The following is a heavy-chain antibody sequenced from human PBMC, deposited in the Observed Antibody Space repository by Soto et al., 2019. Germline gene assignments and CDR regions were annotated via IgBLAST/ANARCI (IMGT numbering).Heavy chain of an antibody. CDR3: ARGRYAFWFFYCFYDYYDLISV. D-gene: IGHD5-12*01. Sequence: WIREIKHSGSTHYNPSLKSRVNISVDTSKNQFSLKLSSVTAADTAVYYCARGRYAFWFFYCFYDYYDLISVWAQRTTVTGSS. J-gene: IGHJ6*01. V-gene: IGHV4-34*01. CDR2: IKHSGST.